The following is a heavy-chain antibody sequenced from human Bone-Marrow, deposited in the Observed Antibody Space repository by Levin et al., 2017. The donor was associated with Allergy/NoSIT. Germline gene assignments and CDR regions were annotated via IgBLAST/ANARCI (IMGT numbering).Heavy chain of an antibody. D-gene: IGHD5-24*01. CDR2: ITWNRGKK. CDR3: AKDISGDGSNFDH. J-gene: IGHJ4*02. V-gene: IGHV3-9*01. Sequence: SLKISCAVSGFNVDYYAMHWVRQAPGKGLEWVSGITWNRGKKDYADSVKGRFTISRDNAKNSLYLQMNSLRTEDTALYYCAKDISGDGSNFDHWGQGTLVTVSS. CDR1: GFNVDYYA.